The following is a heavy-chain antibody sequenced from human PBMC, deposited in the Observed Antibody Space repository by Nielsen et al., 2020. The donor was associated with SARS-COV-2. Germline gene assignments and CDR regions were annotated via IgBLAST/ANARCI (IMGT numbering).Heavy chain of an antibody. CDR1: GFTFSSYS. CDR2: ISRSYTYI. Sequence: GESLKISCAASGFTFSSYSMNWVRQAPGKGLEWVSSISRSYTYISYADSVKGRFTISRDNPKNSLYLQMNSLRAEDTAVYYCAREDDSSGYTYGMDVWGQGTTATVSS. CDR3: AREDDSSGYTYGMDV. V-gene: IGHV3-21*01. D-gene: IGHD3-22*01. J-gene: IGHJ6*02.